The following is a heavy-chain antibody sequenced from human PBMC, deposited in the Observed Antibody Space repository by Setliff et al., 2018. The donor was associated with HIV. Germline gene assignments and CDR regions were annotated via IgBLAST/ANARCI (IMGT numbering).Heavy chain of an antibody. CDR2: IDWDDDK. CDR1: GFSLSKSGMC. D-gene: IGHD1-26*01. Sequence: SGPTLVNPTQTLTLTCTFSGFSLSKSGMCVSWICQPPGKALEWLARIDWDDDKYYSTSLKTRLTISKDTSKNQVVLKMTNVDPVDTATYYCARMISYSPYFDYWGQGTLVTVSS. J-gene: IGHJ4*02. V-gene: IGHV2-70*11. CDR3: ARMISYSPYFDY.